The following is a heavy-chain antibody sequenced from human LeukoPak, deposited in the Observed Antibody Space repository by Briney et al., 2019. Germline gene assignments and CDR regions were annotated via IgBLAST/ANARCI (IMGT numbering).Heavy chain of an antibody. V-gene: IGHV3-9*01. CDR1: RLTFDDYA. Sequence: GGSLRLSCAASRLTFDDYAMHWVRQAPGKGLEWVSGISWNSGSIGYADSVKGRFTISRDNAKNSLYLQMNSLRAEDTALYYCAKDGQLGEYFQHWGQGTLVTVSS. J-gene: IGHJ1*01. CDR3: AKDGQLGEYFQH. CDR2: ISWNSGSI. D-gene: IGHD6-6*01.